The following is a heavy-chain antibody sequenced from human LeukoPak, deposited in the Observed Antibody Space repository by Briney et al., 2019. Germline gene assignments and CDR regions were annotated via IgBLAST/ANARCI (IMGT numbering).Heavy chain of an antibody. V-gene: IGHV4-39*07. Sequence: SETLSLTCTVSGGSISSYYWGWIRQPPGKGLEWIGSIYYDGSTYYNPSLRSRVTISLDTSKNQFSLKLSSVTAADTAVYYCARDQGRTAFYYWGQGTLVTVSS. CDR1: GGSISSYY. CDR3: ARDQGRTAFYY. J-gene: IGHJ4*02. CDR2: IYYDGST. D-gene: IGHD5-18*01.